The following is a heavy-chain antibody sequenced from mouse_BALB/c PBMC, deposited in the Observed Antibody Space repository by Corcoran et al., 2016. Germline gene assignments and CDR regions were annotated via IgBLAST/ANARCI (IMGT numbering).Heavy chain of an antibody. J-gene: IGHJ2*01. D-gene: IGHD1-1*01. CDR2: INPNNGGT. Sequence: EVLLQQSGPELVKPGASVKIPCKASGYTFTDYNLDWVKQSHGKSLEWIGDINPNNGGTIFNQKFKGKATLTVDKSSSTVYMELRSLTSEDTAVYYCARRDYFGSSPFDYWGQGTTLTVSS. CDR1: GYTFTDYN. CDR3: ARRDYFGSSPFDY. V-gene: IGHV1-18*01.